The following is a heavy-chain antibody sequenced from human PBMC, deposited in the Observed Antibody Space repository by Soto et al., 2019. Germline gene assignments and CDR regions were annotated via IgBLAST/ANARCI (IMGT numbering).Heavy chain of an antibody. J-gene: IGHJ2*01. Sequence: EVQLVESGGGLVKPGGSLRLSCAASGFTFSSYSMNWVRQAPGKGLEWVSSISSSSSYIYYADSVKGRFTISRDNAKNSLYLQMNSLRAEDTAVYYCARGGGGSLAYGGGDCYYGGWYFDLWGRGTLVTVSS. CDR3: ARGGGGSLAYGGGDCYYGGWYFDL. V-gene: IGHV3-21*01. CDR1: GFTFSSYS. CDR2: ISSSSSYI. D-gene: IGHD2-21*02.